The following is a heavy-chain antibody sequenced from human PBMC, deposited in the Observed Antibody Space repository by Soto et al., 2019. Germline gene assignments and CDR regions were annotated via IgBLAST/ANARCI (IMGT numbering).Heavy chain of an antibody. CDR3: AREPDCGGDCYPQYFQH. D-gene: IGHD2-21*02. J-gene: IGHJ1*01. CDR2: ISYDGSNK. V-gene: IGHV3-30-3*01. Sequence: HPGGSLRLSCAASGFTFSSYAMHWVRQAPGKGLEWVAVISYDGSNKYYADSVKGRFTISRDNSKNTLYLQMNSLRAEDTAVYYCAREPDCGGDCYPQYFQHWGQGTLVTVSS. CDR1: GFTFSSYA.